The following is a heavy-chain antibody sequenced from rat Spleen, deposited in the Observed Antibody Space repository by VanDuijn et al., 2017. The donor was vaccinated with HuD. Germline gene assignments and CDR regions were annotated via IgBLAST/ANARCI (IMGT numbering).Heavy chain of an antibody. Sequence: EVQLVESGGGLVQPGRSMKLSCAASGFTFSSFPMAWVRQAPKKCLEWVAYISSGGGGIYYPDSVKGRFTISRDNAKSTLYLQMDSLRSEDTASYYCTRAGFLRDWYFDFWGPRTMVTVSS. CDR2: ISSGGGGI. V-gene: IGHV5-46*01. CDR3: TRAGFLRDWYFDF. J-gene: IGHJ1*01. CDR1: GFTFSSFP. D-gene: IGHD2-2*01.